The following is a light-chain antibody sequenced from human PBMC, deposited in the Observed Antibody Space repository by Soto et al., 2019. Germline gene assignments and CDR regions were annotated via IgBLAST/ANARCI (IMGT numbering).Light chain of an antibody. CDR2: GAS. V-gene: IGKV3-20*01. CDR3: QQYGSSPRT. Sequence: EILLTQSPGTLSLSPGERATLACRASQSVSNNYLAWYQQKPGQAPRLLIYGASTRATGIPARFSGSGSGTDFTLTISRLEPEDFAVYYCQQYGSSPRTFGQGTKVDIK. CDR1: QSVSNNY. J-gene: IGKJ1*01.